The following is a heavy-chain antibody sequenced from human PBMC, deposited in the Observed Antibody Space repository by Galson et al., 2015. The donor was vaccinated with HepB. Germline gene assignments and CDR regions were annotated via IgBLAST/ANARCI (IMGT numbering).Heavy chain of an antibody. J-gene: IGHJ4*02. CDR3: AKAHHEEVRNEGDY. CDR1: GFTFSSYG. V-gene: IGHV3-30*18. Sequence: SLRLSCAASGFTFSSYGMHWVRQAPGKGLEWVAVISYDGSNKYYADSVKGRFTISRDNSKNTLYLQMSSLRAEDTAVYYCAKAHHEEVRNEGDYWGQGTLVTVSS. CDR2: ISYDGSNK. D-gene: IGHD1-1*01.